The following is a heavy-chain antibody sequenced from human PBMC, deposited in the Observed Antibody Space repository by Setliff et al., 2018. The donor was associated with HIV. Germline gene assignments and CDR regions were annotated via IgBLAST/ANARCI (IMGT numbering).Heavy chain of an antibody. J-gene: IGHJ6*02. CDR3: AKLGRDYDDTLKVHYNGLGV. Sequence: PSETLSLTCAVSGYSVSSSYWWGWIRQPPGKGLEWIGWIGYIYKGGSTYYNPSLKSRVTMSVDTSKNHFSLRLRSVTAADTAVYYCAKLGRDYDDTLKVHYNGLGVWGQGTTVTVSS. V-gene: IGHV4-28*01. CDR2: IYKGGST. D-gene: IGHD3-16*01. CDR1: GYSVSSSYW.